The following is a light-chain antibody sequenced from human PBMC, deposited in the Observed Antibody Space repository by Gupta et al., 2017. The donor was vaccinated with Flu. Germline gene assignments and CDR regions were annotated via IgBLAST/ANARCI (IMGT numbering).Light chain of an antibody. CDR1: DLGDKY. J-gene: IGLJ1*01. Sequence: SYELTQPPSVSVSPGQTASITCSGDDLGDKYACWYQQKPGQSPLLVIYQDTERPSGIPERFSGSNSRNTATLTISGTQAMDEADYYCQTRDSTTGSVFGTGTKVTVL. V-gene: IGLV3-1*01. CDR3: QTRDSTTGSV. CDR2: QDT.